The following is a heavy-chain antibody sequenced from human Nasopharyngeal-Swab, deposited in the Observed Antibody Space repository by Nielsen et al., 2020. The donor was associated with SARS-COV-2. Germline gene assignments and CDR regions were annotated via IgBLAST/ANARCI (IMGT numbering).Heavy chain of an antibody. V-gene: IGHV4-59*11. CDR1: GESISNHC. CDR2: ICYSGST. Sequence: SETLSLTCAVSGESISNHCWGWIRQPPGKGPEWIGYICYSGSTNYNPSLKSRVTVSADTSKNQFSLKLSSVTAADTAVYYCAKYSSGWYGGYYFDSWGQGTLVPVSS. CDR3: AKYSSGWYGGYYFDS. J-gene: IGHJ4*02. D-gene: IGHD6-19*01.